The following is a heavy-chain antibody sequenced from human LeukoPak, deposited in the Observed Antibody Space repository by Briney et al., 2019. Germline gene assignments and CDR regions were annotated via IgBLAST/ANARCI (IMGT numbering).Heavy chain of an antibody. CDR3: ARDVPHNWFDT. CDR1: GFTFSGYS. CDR2: ISSSSSYI. Sequence: PGGSLRLSCAASGFTFSGYSMNRVRQAPGKGLEWVSSISSSSSYIYYADSVKGRFTISRDNAKNSLYLQMNSLRAEDTAVYYCARDVPHNWFDTWGQGTLVTVSS. J-gene: IGHJ5*02. V-gene: IGHV3-21*01.